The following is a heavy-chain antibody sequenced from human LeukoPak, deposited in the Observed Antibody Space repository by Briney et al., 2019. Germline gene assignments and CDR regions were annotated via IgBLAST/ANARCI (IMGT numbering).Heavy chain of an antibody. J-gene: IGHJ3*02. CDR2: IYYSGST. CDR1: GGSISSYY. CDR3: ARGRDSSSWNDAFDI. Sequence: SETLSLTCTVSGGSISSYYWSWIRQPPGKGLEWIGYIYYSGSTNYNPSLKSRVTLSVDTSKNQFSLKLSSVTAADTAVYYCARGRDSSSWNDAFDIWGQGTMVTVSS. D-gene: IGHD6-13*01. V-gene: IGHV4-59*01.